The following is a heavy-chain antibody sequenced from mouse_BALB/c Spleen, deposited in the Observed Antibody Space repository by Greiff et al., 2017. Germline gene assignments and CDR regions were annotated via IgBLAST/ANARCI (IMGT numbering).Heavy chain of an antibody. J-gene: IGHJ2*01. CDR1: GYSFTGYY. CDR3: ARSSITTATDFDY. D-gene: IGHD1-2*01. Sequence: LVKPGASVKMSCKASGYSFTGYYMHWVKQSHGKSLEWIGYISCYNGATSYNQKFKGKATFTVDTSSSTAYMQFNSLTSEDSAVYYCARSSITTATDFDYWGQGTTLTVSS. V-gene: IGHV1S34*01. CDR2: ISCYNGAT.